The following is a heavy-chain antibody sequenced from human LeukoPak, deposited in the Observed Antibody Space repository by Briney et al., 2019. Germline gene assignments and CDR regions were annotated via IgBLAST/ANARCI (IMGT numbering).Heavy chain of an antibody. CDR1: GFTFSSYA. V-gene: IGHV3-30*04. J-gene: IGHJ4*02. Sequence: QAGGSLRLSCAASGFTFSSYAMHWVRQAPGKGLEWVAVISYDGSNKYYADSVKGRFTISRDNSKNTLYLQMNSLRAEDTAVYYCARDRPDYGYGFDYWGQGTLVTVSS. D-gene: IGHD5-18*01. CDR2: ISYDGSNK. CDR3: ARDRPDYGYGFDY.